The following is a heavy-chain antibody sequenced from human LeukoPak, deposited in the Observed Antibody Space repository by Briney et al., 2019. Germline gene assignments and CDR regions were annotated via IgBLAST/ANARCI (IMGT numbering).Heavy chain of an antibody. Sequence: RSGGSLRLSCAASGFTFDDFGMSWVRQIPGKGLEWVSGITWNGGRTDYADSVKGRFTISRDNAKNSLSLQMNSLRAEDTALYYCARDTRGYTLGFDYWGQGTLVTVSS. CDR2: ITWNGGRT. CDR3: ARDTRGYTLGFDY. J-gene: IGHJ4*02. V-gene: IGHV3-20*04. D-gene: IGHD5-18*01. CDR1: GFTFDDFG.